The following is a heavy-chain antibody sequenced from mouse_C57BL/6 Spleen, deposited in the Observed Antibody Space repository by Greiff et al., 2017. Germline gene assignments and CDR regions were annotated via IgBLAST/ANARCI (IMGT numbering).Heavy chain of an antibody. CDR2: INPNNGGT. CDR1: GYTFTDYN. D-gene: IGHD2-3*01. CDR3: ARGDDGYSFAY. J-gene: IGHJ3*01. V-gene: IGHV1-18*01. Sequence: EVMLVESGPELVKPGASVKIPCKASGYTFTDYNMDWVKQSHGKSLEWIGDINPNNGGTIYNQKFKGKATLTVDKSSSTAYMELRSLTSEDTAVYYCARGDDGYSFAYWGQGTLVTVSA.